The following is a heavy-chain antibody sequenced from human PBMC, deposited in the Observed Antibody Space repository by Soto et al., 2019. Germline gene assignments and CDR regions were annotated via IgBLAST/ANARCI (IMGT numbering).Heavy chain of an antibody. J-gene: IGHJ6*03. CDR1: GYTFTSYG. CDR2: ISAYNGNT. D-gene: IGHD1-20*01. V-gene: IGHV1-18*01. Sequence: ASVKVSCKASGYTFTSYGISWVRQAPGQGLEWMGWISAYNGNTNYAQKLQGRVTMTTDTSTSTAYMELRSLRSDDTAVYYCARAGPRITGTAYYYYMDVWGKGTTVTVSX. CDR3: ARAGPRITGTAYYYYMDV.